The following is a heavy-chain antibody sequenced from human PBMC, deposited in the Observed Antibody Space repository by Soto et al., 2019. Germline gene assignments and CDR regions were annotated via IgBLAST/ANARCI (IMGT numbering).Heavy chain of an antibody. Sequence: SETLSLTCTVSGGSISSGGYYWSWIRQHPGKGLEWIGYIYYSGSTYYNPSLKSRVTISVDTSKNQFSLKLSSVTAADTAVYYCARAAYCCGDCYSDYFDYWGQGTLVTVSS. CDR3: ARAAYCCGDCYSDYFDY. D-gene: IGHD2-21*02. CDR2: IYYSGST. J-gene: IGHJ4*02. CDR1: GGSISSGGYY. V-gene: IGHV4-31*03.